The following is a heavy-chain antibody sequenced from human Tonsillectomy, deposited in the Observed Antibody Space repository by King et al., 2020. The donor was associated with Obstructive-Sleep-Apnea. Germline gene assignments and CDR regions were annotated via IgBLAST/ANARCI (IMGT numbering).Heavy chain of an antibody. D-gene: IGHD2-2*01. CDR3: ARALDGGPAAMLFDY. J-gene: IGHJ4*02. CDR1: GYTFTSYY. V-gene: IGHV1-46*01. CDR2: INPSGGST. Sequence: QLVQSGAEVKKPGASVKVSCKASGYTFTSYYMHWVRQAPGQGLEWMGIINPSGGSTSYAQKFQGRVTMTRDTSTSTVYMELSSLRSEDTAVYYCARALDGGPAAMLFDYWGQGTLVTVSS.